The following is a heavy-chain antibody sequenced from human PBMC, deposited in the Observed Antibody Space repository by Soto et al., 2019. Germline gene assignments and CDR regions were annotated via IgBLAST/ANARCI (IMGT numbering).Heavy chain of an antibody. Sequence: QVQLQESGPGLVKPSETLSLTCTVSGGSISSYYWSWIRQPAGKGLEGIGRIYTSGSTNYNPSLQSRVTMSVDTSKNQFSLKLSSVTAADTAVYYCARGGYCSGGSCSYGDYGDYYYGMDVWGQGTTVTVSS. V-gene: IGHV4-4*07. CDR1: GGSISSYY. CDR2: IYTSGST. CDR3: ARGGYCSGGSCSYGDYGDYYYGMDV. D-gene: IGHD2-15*01. J-gene: IGHJ6*02.